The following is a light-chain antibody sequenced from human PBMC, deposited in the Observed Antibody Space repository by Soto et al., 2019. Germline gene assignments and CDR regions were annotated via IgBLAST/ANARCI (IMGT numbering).Light chain of an antibody. V-gene: IGKV3-15*01. CDR2: GTS. CDR1: QSVSSN. J-gene: IGKJ5*01. Sequence: EIVMTQSPATLSVSPGERATLSCRASQSVSSNLAWYQQKPGQAPSLLLYGTSTRATGIPSRFSGSGSGIEFTLTISRLQSEDFAVYYCQQYNNWPITFGQGTRLEIK. CDR3: QQYNNWPIT.